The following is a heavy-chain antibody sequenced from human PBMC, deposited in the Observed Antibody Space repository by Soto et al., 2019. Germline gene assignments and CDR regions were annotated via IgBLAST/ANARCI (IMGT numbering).Heavy chain of an antibody. Sequence: EEQLVESGGGLVQPGGSLRLSCAASGFTFSNHVMNWVRQAPGRGLEWVSSINRDFNTYYADSVKGRFTISRDNAKDSLYLQINSLRADDTAVYYCVNGDYYVGQGTLVTVSS. CDR2: INRDFNT. V-gene: IGHV3-48*01. J-gene: IGHJ4*02. CDR3: VNGDYY. CDR1: GFTFSNHV. D-gene: IGHD4-17*01.